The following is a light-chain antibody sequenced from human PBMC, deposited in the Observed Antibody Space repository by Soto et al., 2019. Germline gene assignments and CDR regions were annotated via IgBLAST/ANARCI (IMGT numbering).Light chain of an antibody. V-gene: IGKV3-20*01. J-gene: IGKJ3*01. CDR3: QQYGSSPGFT. Sequence: IVLTQSPVTLALSPGESAVLSCRASQSVSTSLAWYQHKPGQAPRLFIYDSSKRAPGIPARFSGSGSGTDFTLTISRLEPEDFAVYYCQQYGSSPGFTFGPGTKVDIK. CDR1: QSVSTS. CDR2: DSS.